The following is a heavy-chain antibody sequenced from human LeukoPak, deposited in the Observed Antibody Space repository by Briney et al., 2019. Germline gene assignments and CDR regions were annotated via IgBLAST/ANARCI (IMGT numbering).Heavy chain of an antibody. V-gene: IGHV4-38-2*02. CDR3: ARTRDKPGTYYMDV. CDR1: AYSISSGYF. CDR2: IYHTGST. Sequence: SETLSLTCTVSAYSISSGYFWGWIRQPPGKGLEWIGTIYHTGSTYYNPSLKSRVTISVDTSRNQFSLNLSSVTAADTAMYYCARTRDKPGTYYMDVWGKGTTVPV. D-gene: IGHD1-1*01. J-gene: IGHJ6*03.